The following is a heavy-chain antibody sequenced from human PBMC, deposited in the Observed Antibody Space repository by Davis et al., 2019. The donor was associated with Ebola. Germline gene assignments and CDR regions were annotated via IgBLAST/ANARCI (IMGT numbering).Heavy chain of an antibody. V-gene: IGHV3-23*01. CDR3: AKVHPPTTVTTGWFDP. CDR1: GFIFSSYA. CDR2: ISVRSIT. D-gene: IGHD4-17*01. J-gene: IGHJ5*02. Sequence: GESLKISCAASGFIFSSYAMSWVRQAPGKGLEWVSSISVRSITYHADSVKGRFTISRDNSKNTLYLQINSLRAEDTAVYYSAKVHPPTTVTTGWFDPWGQGTLVTVSS.